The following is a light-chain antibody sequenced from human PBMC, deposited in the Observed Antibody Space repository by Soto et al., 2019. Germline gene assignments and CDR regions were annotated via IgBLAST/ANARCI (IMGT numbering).Light chain of an antibody. Sequence: QSALTQPRSVSGSPGQSVTISCTGTSSDVGRYDYVSWYQSHPDKAPRLVIYDVSKRPSGVPDRFSGSKSGNTASLTISGLQADHEADYYFSSYAGGNTWVFGGGTKLTVL. CDR1: SSDVGRYDY. CDR3: SSYAGGNTWV. CDR2: DVS. J-gene: IGLJ3*02. V-gene: IGLV2-11*01.